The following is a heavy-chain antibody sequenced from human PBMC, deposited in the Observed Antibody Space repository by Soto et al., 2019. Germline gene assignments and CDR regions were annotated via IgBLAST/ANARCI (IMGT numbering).Heavy chain of an antibody. CDR2: IIPIFGTA. CDR3: ARGYDSSGYYGLLGY. Sequence: SVKVSCKASGGTFSSYAISWLRQAPGQGLEWMGGIIPIFGTANYAQKFQGRVTITADESTSTAYMELSSLRSEDTAVYYCARGYDSSGYYGLLGYWGQGTLVTVSS. J-gene: IGHJ4*02. D-gene: IGHD3-22*01. V-gene: IGHV1-69*13. CDR1: GGTFSSYA.